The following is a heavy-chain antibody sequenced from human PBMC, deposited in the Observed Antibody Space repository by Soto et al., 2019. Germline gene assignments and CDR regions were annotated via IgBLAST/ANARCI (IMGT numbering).Heavy chain of an antibody. CDR3: ARRYCSGGRCYFSN. D-gene: IGHD2-15*01. V-gene: IGHV4-59*08. Sequence: SETLSLTCTVSGGSISSYYWSWIRQPPGKGLEWIGYIYYSGSTNYNPSLKSRVTISVDTSKNQFSLRLSSVTAADTAVYYCARRYCSGGRCYFSNWGQGTLVTVSS. CDR1: GGSISSYY. J-gene: IGHJ4*02. CDR2: IYYSGST.